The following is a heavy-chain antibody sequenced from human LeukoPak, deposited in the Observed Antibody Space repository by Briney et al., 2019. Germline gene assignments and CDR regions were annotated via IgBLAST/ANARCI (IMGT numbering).Heavy chain of an antibody. J-gene: IGHJ4*02. CDR2: IKYDGSEK. Sequence: GGSLRLSCAASGYTFSVSWMSWVRQAPGKGLEWVANIKYDGSEKYYVDSVKGRFTISRDNAKNSLYLQMNSLRAEDTAVYYCARGGTTFEHWGQGTLVTVSS. CDR3: ARGGTTFEH. D-gene: IGHD1-1*01. CDR1: GYTFSVSW. V-gene: IGHV3-7*01.